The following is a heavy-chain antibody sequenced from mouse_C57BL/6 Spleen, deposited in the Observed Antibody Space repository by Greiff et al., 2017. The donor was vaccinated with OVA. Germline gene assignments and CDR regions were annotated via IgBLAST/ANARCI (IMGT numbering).Heavy chain of an antibody. CDR2: IDPSDSYT. V-gene: IGHV1-50*01. CDR1: GYTFTSYW. Sequence: QVQLQQPGAELVKPGASVKLSCKASGYTFTSYWMQWVKQRPGQGLEWIGEIDPSDSYTNYNQKFKGKATLTVDTSSSTAYMQLSSLTSEDSAVYYCARRPDYYGSSPYYFDYWGQGTTLTVSS. CDR3: ARRPDYYGSSPYYFDY. D-gene: IGHD1-1*01. J-gene: IGHJ2*01.